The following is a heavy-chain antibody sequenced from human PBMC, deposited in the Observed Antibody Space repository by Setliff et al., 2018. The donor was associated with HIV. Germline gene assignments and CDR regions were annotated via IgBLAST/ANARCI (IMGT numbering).Heavy chain of an antibody. CDR3: ARAHDIRGFVYNLQH. CDR2: SYYSGSTSSGST. D-gene: IGHD3-22*01. CDR1: GDSISNGRYY. J-gene: IGHJ1*01. V-gene: IGHV4-31*03. Sequence: SETLSLTCTVSGDSISNGRYYWSWIRQLPGGGLEWIGYSYYSGSTSSGSTSYNPSLMGRVTLSIDTSKNQFSLKLTSVTAADTAIYYCARAHDIRGFVYNLQHWGQGTLVTVSS.